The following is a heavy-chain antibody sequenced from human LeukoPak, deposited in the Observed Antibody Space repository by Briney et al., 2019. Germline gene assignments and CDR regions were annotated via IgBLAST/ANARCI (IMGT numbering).Heavy chain of an antibody. V-gene: IGHV3-21*01. CDR3: ARDLPTIDY. Sequence: PGGSLRLSCAASGFTSSSYSMNWVRQAPGKGLEWVSCISADSSYIYYADSVKGRFTISRDNARNSLYLQMNSLRAEDTAVYYCARDLPTIDYWGQGTLVTVSS. CDR2: ISADSSYI. CDR1: GFTSSSYS. J-gene: IGHJ4*02.